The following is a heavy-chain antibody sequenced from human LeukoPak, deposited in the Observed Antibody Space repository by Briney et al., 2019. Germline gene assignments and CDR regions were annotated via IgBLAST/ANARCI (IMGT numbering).Heavy chain of an antibody. V-gene: IGHV4-59*08. CDR3: ARKPAGRGRFDY. CDR2: IYYSGST. D-gene: IGHD3-16*01. CDR1: GDSISSYY. J-gene: IGHJ4*02. Sequence: SETLSLTCTVSGDSISSYYWTWIRQPPGKGLKWIGYIYYSGSTNYNPSLKSRVTISVDTSKNQFSLKLTSVTAADTAVYYCARKPAGRGRFDYWGQGTLVTVSS.